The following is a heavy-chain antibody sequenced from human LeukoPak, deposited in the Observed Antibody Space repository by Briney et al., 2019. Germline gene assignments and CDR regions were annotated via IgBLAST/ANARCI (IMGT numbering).Heavy chain of an antibody. Sequence: GGSLRLSCAASGFTFSSYAMHWVRQAPGKGLEWVAVISYDGSNKYYADSVKGRFTISRDNSKNTLYLQMNSLRAEDTAVYYCARETYDSSGYDYGMDVWGQGTTVTVSS. J-gene: IGHJ6*02. CDR2: ISYDGSNK. V-gene: IGHV3-30*04. CDR1: GFTFSSYA. CDR3: ARETYDSSGYDYGMDV. D-gene: IGHD3-22*01.